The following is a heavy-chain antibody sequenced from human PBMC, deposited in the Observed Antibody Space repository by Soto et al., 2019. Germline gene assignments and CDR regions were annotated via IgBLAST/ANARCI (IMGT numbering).Heavy chain of an antibody. CDR2: ISYDGSNK. Sequence: QVQLVESGGGVVQPGTSLRLSCVASGFTFSNYAMNWVRQAPGKGLEWVAVISYDGSNKYYADSVKGRITISRDNSRNTRYLQMNNLRAEDTAMYYCARDLGNHCGSFAYWGHGTLVTVAS. CDR1: GFTFSNYA. D-gene: IGHD1-1*01. J-gene: IGHJ4*01. V-gene: IGHV3-30-3*01. CDR3: ARDLGNHCGSFAY.